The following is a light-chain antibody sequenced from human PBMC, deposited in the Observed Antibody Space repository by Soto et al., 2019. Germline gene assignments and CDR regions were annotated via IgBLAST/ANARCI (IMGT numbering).Light chain of an antibody. CDR3: QHYGGSPLYT. J-gene: IGKJ2*01. V-gene: IGKV3-20*01. CDR1: QSVTNNY. CDR2: GVS. Sequence: EIVLTQSPATLSLSPGERATLTCRASQSVTNNYFAWYQQKPGQAPRLLIYGVSSRAIGIPDRFSGSGSGTDFTRTIARLEPEDFAVYYCQHYGGSPLYTFGQGTNLEI.